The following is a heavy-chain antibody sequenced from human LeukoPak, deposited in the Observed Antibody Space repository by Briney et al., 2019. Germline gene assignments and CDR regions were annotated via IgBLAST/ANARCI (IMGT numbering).Heavy chain of an antibody. V-gene: IGHV7-4-1*02. Sequence: GASVKVSCKASGYTFTSYAMNWVRQAPGQGLEWMGWINTNTGNPTYAQGFTGRFVFSLDTSVSTAYLQISSLKAEDTAVYYCARVIVGGRPGIAAAGTPDYWGQGTLVTVSS. CDR1: GYTFTSYA. J-gene: IGHJ4*02. CDR3: ARVIVGGRPGIAAAGTPDY. CDR2: INTNTGNP. D-gene: IGHD6-13*01.